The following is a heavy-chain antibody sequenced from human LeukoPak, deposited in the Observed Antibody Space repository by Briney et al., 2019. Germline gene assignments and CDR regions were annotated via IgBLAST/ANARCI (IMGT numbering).Heavy chain of an antibody. Sequence: GGSLRLSCAASGFTFSSYAMSWVLQAPGKGLEWVGFIRSKAYGGTTEYAASVKGRFTISRDDSKSIAYLQMNSLKTEDTAVYYCTGSFGQLTFFDYWGQGTLVTVSS. V-gene: IGHV3-49*04. CDR2: IRSKAYGGTT. CDR1: GFTFSSYA. D-gene: IGHD3-10*01. CDR3: TGSFGQLTFFDY. J-gene: IGHJ4*02.